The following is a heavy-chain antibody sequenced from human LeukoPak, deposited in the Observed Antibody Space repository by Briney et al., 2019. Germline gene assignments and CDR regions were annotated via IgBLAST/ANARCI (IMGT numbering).Heavy chain of an antibody. D-gene: IGHD2-2*01. CDR3: AREAGGYCSSTSCYSSWFDP. CDR1: GYTFTGYY. J-gene: IGHJ5*02. CDR2: IKPNSGGT. V-gene: IGHV1-2*02. Sequence: ASVKVSCKASGYTFTGYYMHWVRQAPGQGLEWMGWIKPNSGGTNYAQKFQGRVTMTRDTSISTAYMELSRLRSDDTAVYYCAREAGGYCSSTSCYSSWFDPWGQGTLVTVSS.